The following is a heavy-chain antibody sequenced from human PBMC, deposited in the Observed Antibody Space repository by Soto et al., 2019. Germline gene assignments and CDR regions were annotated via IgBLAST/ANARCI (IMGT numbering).Heavy chain of an antibody. J-gene: IGHJ6*02. CDR2: IYPDDSDT. D-gene: IGHD3-22*01. Sequence: GESLKISCKGSGYNFTNYWIGWVRQMPGKGLEWMGIIYPDDSDTTYSPSFQGQVTISVDKSTSTAYLQWSSLKASDTAMYYCARRQTFLYYHTSGYPNYNFYGLDVWGQGTTVTVSS. V-gene: IGHV5-51*01. CDR3: ARRQTFLYYHTSGYPNYNFYGLDV. CDR1: GYNFTNYW.